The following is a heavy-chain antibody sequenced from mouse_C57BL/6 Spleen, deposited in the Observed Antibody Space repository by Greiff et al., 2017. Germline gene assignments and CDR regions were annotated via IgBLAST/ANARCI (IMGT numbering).Heavy chain of an antibody. V-gene: IGHV1-15*01. CDR3: TRPLYYYGSSYAFRY. CDR1: GYTFTDYE. D-gene: IGHD1-1*01. J-gene: IGHJ2*01. CDR2: IDPETGGT. Sequence: QVQLQQSGAELVRPGASVTLSCKASGYTFTDYEMHWVKQTPVHGLEWIGAIDPETGGTAYNQKFKGKGILTADKSSSTAYMELRSLTSEDAAVYYCTRPLYYYGSSYAFRYWGQGTTLTVSS.